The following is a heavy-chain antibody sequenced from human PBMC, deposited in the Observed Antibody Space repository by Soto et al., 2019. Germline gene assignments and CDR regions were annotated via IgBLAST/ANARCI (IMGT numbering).Heavy chain of an antibody. V-gene: IGHV1-8*01. CDR1: GYTFSDFD. Sequence: QAHLEQSGAEVKRPGASVKVSCKASGYTFSDFDINWLRQASGQGPEWMGWMNAKSGETFFAQRFQGKFNMTWDTSLSTAYMEVGSLTSDDTAIYFGARGNPFNYAGFDVWGQGTTVAVSS. D-gene: IGHD3-16*01. CDR3: ARGNPFNYAGFDV. J-gene: IGHJ6*02. CDR2: MNAKSGET.